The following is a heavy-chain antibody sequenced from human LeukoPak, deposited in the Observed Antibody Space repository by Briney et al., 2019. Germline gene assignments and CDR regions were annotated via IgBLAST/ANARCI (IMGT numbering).Heavy chain of an antibody. CDR2: IYTSGST. V-gene: IGHV4-4*07. J-gene: IGHJ5*02. CDR1: GGSISSYY. D-gene: IGHD6-13*01. Sequence: SETLSLTCTVSGGSISSYYWSWIRQPAGKGLEWIGRIYTSGSTNYNPSLKSRVTMSVDTSKNQFSLKLSSVTAADTAVYYCARVKQQLVPDYNWFDPWGQGTLVTVSS. CDR3: ARVKQQLVPDYNWFDP.